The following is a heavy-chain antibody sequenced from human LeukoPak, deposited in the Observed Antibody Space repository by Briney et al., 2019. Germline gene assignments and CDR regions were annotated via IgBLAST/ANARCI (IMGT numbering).Heavy chain of an antibody. CDR1: GGTFSSYA. V-gene: IGHV1-69*05. Sequence: SVKVSCKASGGTFSSYAISWVRQAPGQGLEWMGGIIPIFGTANYAQKFQGRVTITTDESTSTAYMELSSLRSEDTAVYYCARYGVPITIFGVVIWYNWFDPWGQGTLVTVSS. CDR2: IIPIFGTA. J-gene: IGHJ5*02. CDR3: ARYGVPITIFGVVIWYNWFDP. D-gene: IGHD3-3*01.